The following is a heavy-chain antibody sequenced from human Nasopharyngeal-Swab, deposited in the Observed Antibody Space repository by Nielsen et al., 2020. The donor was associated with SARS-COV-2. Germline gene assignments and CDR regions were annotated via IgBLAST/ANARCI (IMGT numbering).Heavy chain of an antibody. V-gene: IGHV3-49*01. J-gene: IGHJ3*01. CDR1: GFTFGDYA. CDR3: ARSVGSYYGQGAFDV. CDR2: IRSKTYGGAP. D-gene: IGHD1-26*01. Sequence: GESLKISCTTSGFTFGDYAMSWFRQAPGKELEWVGFIRSKTYGGAPEYAASVKGRFTISRDGAESIAYLQMNSLETEDTGVYYCARSVGSYYGQGAFDVWGQGTMVTVSS.